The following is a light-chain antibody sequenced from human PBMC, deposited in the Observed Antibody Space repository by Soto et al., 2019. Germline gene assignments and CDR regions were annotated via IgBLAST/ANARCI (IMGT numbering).Light chain of an antibody. CDR3: CSYAGSSTLAVV. CDR2: EGS. V-gene: IGLV2-23*01. CDR1: SSDVGSYNL. J-gene: IGLJ2*01. Sequence: QSALTQPASVSGSPGQSITISCTGTSSDVGSYNLVSWYQQHPGKAPKLMIYEGSKRASGVSNRFSGSKSCNTASLTTSGLQAEDEADYYRCSYAGSSTLAVVFAGGIKLTVL.